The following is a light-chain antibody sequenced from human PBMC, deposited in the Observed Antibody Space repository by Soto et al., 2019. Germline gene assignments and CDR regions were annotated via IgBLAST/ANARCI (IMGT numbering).Light chain of an antibody. CDR3: QERSNWPWT. J-gene: IGKJ1*01. V-gene: IGKV3-11*01. CDR2: DAS. CDR1: PSVSSY. Sequence: EIVLTQSPATLSLSPGERATLSCRASPSVSSYLAWYQQKPGQAPRLLIYDASNRATGIPARFSGSGSGTDFTLTISGLEPEDFAVYCCQERSNWPWTFGQGTKVEIK.